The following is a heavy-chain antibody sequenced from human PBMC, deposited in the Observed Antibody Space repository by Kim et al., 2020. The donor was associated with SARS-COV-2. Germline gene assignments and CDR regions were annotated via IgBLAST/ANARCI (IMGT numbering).Heavy chain of an antibody. CDR1: GFTFSSYG. Sequence: VESLRLSCAASGFTFSSYGMHWVRPAPGKGLEGVAVIWYDGSNKYYADSVKGRFTISRDNSKNTLYLQMNSLRAEDTAVYYCAREERGLYWFDPWGTGTL. CDR3: AREERGLYWFDP. CDR2: IWYDGSNK. D-gene: IGHD1-26*01. V-gene: IGHV3-33*01. J-gene: IGHJ5*02.